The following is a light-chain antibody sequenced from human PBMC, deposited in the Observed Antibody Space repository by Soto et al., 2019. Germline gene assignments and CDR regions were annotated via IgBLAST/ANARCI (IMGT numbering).Light chain of an antibody. CDR3: HLYNTYSPT. CDR1: QTIGTW. J-gene: IGKJ2*01. CDR2: KAS. Sequence: DIQLTQSPSTLSASVGDRVNITCRASQTIGTWLAWYQERPGKATRLLIYKASTLERGVPSRFSGSGSGTEFTLTISNLQPEDFATYYCHLYNTYSPTLGQGTKLEI. V-gene: IGKV1-5*03.